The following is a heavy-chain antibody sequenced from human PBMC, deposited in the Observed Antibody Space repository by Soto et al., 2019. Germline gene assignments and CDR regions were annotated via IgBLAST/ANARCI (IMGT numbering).Heavy chain of an antibody. CDR2: IYYSGST. CDR1: GGSLSSGGYY. Sequence: SETLSLTCTVSGGSLSSGGYYWSWIRQHPGKGLEWIGYIYYSGSTYYNPSLKSRVTISVDTSKNQFSLKLSSVTAADTAVYYCARVPFPAAAGEGEWFDPWGQGTLVNVSS. V-gene: IGHV4-31*03. D-gene: IGHD6-13*01. J-gene: IGHJ5*02. CDR3: ARVPFPAAAGEGEWFDP.